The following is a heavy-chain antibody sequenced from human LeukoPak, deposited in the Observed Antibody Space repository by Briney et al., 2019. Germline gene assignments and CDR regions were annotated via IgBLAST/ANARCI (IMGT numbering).Heavy chain of an antibody. CDR2: IKQDGSEQ. D-gene: IGHD6-13*01. V-gene: IGHV3-7*01. CDR3: ARDGFVGAADY. Sequence: PGGSLRLSCAASGFIFSGYWMNWVRQAPGKGLEWVANIKQDGSEQHYVDSVRGRFTISRDNAKNSLYLQMNSLGVEDTAVYYCARDGFVGAADYWGQGTLVTVSS. CDR1: GFIFSGYW. J-gene: IGHJ4*02.